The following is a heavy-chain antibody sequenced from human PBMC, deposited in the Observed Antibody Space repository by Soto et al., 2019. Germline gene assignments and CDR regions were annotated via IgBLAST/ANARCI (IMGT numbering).Heavy chain of an antibody. D-gene: IGHD5-18*01. CDR1: RFTFSSWG. J-gene: IGHJ4*02. Sequence: QVQLVESGGGVVQPGRSLRLSCAASRFTFSSWGMYWVRQAPGKGLEWVALISSDGSNKYYADSVKGRFTISRDNSENTLYLQMDSLRTEDTAVYYCAKSGYGHGYIDYWGQGTLVTVSS. CDR3: AKSGYGHGYIDY. V-gene: IGHV3-30*18. CDR2: ISSDGSNK.